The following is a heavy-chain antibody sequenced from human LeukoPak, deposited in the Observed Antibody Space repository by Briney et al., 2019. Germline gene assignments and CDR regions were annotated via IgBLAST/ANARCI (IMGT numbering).Heavy chain of an antibody. J-gene: IGHJ5*01. CDR2: IKPDGSEK. Sequence: GGSLSLSCAASGFVFSASYISWVRKAPGKGLEWVATIKPDGSEKYHVDSVSGRFTISRDNTNDSLFLQMNSLRDDDTAVYYCVRGGTYWTVSWGQGTLVNVS. CDR3: VRGGTYWTVS. V-gene: IGHV3-7*01. CDR1: GFVFSASY.